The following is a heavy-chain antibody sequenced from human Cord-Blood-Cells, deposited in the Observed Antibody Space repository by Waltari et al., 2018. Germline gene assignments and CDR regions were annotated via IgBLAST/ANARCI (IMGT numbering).Heavy chain of an antibody. CDR1: GYSISSGYY. J-gene: IGHJ4*02. CDR2: IYHSGGT. Sequence: QVQLQESGPGLVKPSETLSLTCAVSGYSISSGYYWGWIRQPPGKGLEWIGRIYHSGGTYYNPSLKSRVTISVDTSTNQFSLKLSSVTAADTAVYYCARGRGDGYYFDYWGQGTLVTVSS. V-gene: IGHV4-38-2*01. CDR3: ARGRGDGYYFDY.